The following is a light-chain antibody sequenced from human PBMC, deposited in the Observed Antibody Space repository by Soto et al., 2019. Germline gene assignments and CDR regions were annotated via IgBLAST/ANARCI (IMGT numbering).Light chain of an antibody. V-gene: IGKV1-13*02. Sequence: AIQLTQSPSSLSASTGDRVAISCRASQGIKSALVWYQQKPGKSPKRLVYDASSLEGGVPSRFSGSGYGTDFTLTITSLQPEDLATYYCQQHGTLPLTFGGGTKVEIK. CDR1: QGIKSA. CDR2: DAS. CDR3: QQHGTLPLT. J-gene: IGKJ4*01.